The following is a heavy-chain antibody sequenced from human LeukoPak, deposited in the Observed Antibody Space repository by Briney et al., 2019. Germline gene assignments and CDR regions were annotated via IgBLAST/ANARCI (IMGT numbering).Heavy chain of an antibody. CDR1: GFTFSSYG. D-gene: IGHD3-16*01. Sequence: PGGSLRLSCAASGFTFSSYGMHWVRQAPGKGLEWVAVISYDGSNKYYADSVKGRFTISRDNSKNTLYLQMNSLRAEDTAVYYCARDLGYFDIWGQGTMVTVSS. CDR3: ARDLGYFDI. J-gene: IGHJ3*02. CDR2: ISYDGSNK. V-gene: IGHV3-30*03.